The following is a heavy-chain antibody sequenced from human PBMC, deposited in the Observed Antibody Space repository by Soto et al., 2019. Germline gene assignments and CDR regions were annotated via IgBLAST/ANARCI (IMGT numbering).Heavy chain of an antibody. Sequence: ASVKISCKASGYPFTNYAIHWVRQAPGQRLEWVGWINVGEKKTRYSQTFQGRVTITSDQSANTAYMELSRLKFEDTAVYYCARVLRGLTIFGVAHPRYYWGQGTLVTVSS. CDR1: GYPFTNYA. CDR2: INVGEKKT. D-gene: IGHD3-3*01. J-gene: IGHJ4*02. CDR3: ARVLRGLTIFGVAHPRYY. V-gene: IGHV1-3*01.